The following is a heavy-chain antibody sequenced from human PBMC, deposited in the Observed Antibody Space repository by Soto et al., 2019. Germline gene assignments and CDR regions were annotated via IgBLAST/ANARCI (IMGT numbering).Heavy chain of an antibody. CDR3: ARGSSGNYSRAFDI. V-gene: IGHV3-74*01. J-gene: IGHJ3*02. CDR2: INSDGSST. CDR1: GFIFSSYW. D-gene: IGHD1-26*01. Sequence: EVQLVESGGGLVQPGRSLRLSCAASGFIFSSYWMHWVRQGPGKGPVWVSRINSDGSSTIYADSVKGRFTISRDNAKNTVYLQINSLRVEDTAVYYCARGSSGNYSRAFDIWGQGTTVTVTS.